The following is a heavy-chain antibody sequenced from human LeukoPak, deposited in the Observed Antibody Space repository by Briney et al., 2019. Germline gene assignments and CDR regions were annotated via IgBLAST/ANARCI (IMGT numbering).Heavy chain of an antibody. CDR1: GFTFSDYS. V-gene: IGHV3-64D*06. J-gene: IGHJ4*02. D-gene: IGHD1-26*01. CDR2: IRSNGGGT. Sequence: GGSLRLSCSASGFTFSDYSMYWVRQAPGKGLEYVSAIRSNGGGTNYADSVKGRFTISRDNSKNTLYLQMSSLRVEDTAVYYCVRLGGNDSDYWGQGTLVTVSS. CDR3: VRLGGNDSDY.